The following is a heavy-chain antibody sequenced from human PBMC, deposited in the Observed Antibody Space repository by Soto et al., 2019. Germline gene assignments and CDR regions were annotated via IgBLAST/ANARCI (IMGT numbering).Heavy chain of an antibody. CDR3: ARIGVSSGHESPDFDS. CDR2: ISGFNGNT. V-gene: IGHV1-18*01. CDR1: GYTFNFYW. J-gene: IGHJ4*02. D-gene: IGHD3-16*01. Sequence: GASVKVSCKASGYTFNFYWITWVRQAPGQGLEWMGWISGFNGNTNYAADLQGRVTMTTDTSTSTAYMELRGLRSDDTAVYYCARIGVSSGHESPDFDSWGQGTLDTVSS.